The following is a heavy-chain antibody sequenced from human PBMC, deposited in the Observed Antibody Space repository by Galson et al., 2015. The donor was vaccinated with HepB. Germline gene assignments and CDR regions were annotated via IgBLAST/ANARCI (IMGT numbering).Heavy chain of an antibody. Sequence: SLRLSCAASGFTLSSRAVSWVRQAPVKDLEWVSVIGTVGDDIHYADSVEGRFIISRDNSKDTVYLQMNSLRAEDTAVYFCSGRRKHYGMDVWGQGTTVIVSS. D-gene: IGHD1-26*01. CDR2: IGTVGDDI. V-gene: IGHV3-23*03. CDR3: SGRRKHYGMDV. CDR1: GFTLSSRA. J-gene: IGHJ6*02.